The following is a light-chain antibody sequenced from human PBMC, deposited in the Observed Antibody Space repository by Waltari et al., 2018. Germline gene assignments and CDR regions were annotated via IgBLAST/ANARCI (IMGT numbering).Light chain of an antibody. V-gene: IGKV4-1*01. CDR1: ESVLYSANNKNP. J-gene: IGKJ4*01. CDR3: QQYYSTPLT. Sequence: EIVMTQSPEPLAVSLGERTTINCKSSESVLYSANNKNPLAWYQQKPGKPPKLLLYWASTLNSGVPALFSGSGSETDFTLSVTSLQAEDVAVYYCQQYYSTPLTFGGGTKVEIK. CDR2: WAS.